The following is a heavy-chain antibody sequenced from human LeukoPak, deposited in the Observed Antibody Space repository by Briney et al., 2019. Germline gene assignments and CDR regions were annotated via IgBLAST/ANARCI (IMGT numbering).Heavy chain of an antibody. CDR1: GGSIGTSNW. V-gene: IGHV4-4*02. CDR3: ARPRNVDTAMVYAFDI. CDR2: IYPSGSK. J-gene: IGHJ3*02. D-gene: IGHD5-18*01. Sequence: SGTLSLTCVVSGGSIGTSNWWSWVRQSPGKGLEWIGKIYPSGSKNYNPSLKSRVTISVDTSKNQFSLKLSSVTAADTAVYYCARPRNVDTAMVYAFDIWGQGTMVTVSS.